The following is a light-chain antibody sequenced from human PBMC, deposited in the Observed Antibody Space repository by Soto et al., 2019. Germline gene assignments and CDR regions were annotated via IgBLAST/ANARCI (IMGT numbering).Light chain of an antibody. Sequence: DIPMTQSPSTLSASVGDRVTITCRASQSISSWLAWYQQKAGKVPKLLIYKASNLENGVPSRFSGSGSGTEFTLTISSLQPDDFATYYCQQYNSYSRTFGQGTKVEIK. CDR3: QQYNSYSRT. J-gene: IGKJ1*01. CDR1: QSISSW. V-gene: IGKV1-5*03. CDR2: KAS.